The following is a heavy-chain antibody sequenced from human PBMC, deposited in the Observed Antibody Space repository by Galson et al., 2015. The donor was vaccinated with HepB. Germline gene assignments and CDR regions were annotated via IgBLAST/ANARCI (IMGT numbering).Heavy chain of an antibody. CDR1: GGSFSGYY. CDR3: ARAPYRRSYYGSGPVGY. Sequence: SEPLSLTCAVYGGSFSGYYWSWIRQPPGKGLEWIGEINHSGSTNYNPSLKSRVTISVDTSKNQFSLKLSSVTAADTAVYYCARAPYRRSYYGSGPVGYWGQGTLVTVSS. D-gene: IGHD3-10*01. J-gene: IGHJ4*02. CDR2: INHSGST. V-gene: IGHV4-34*01.